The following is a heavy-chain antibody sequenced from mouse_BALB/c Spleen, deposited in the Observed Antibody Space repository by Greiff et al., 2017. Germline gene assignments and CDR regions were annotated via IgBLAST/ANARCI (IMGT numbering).Heavy chain of an antibody. CDR1: GFTFSSYA. CDR2: ISSGGST. J-gene: IGHJ4*01. Sequence: EVKLMESGGGLVKPGGSLKLSCAASGFTFSSYAMSWVRQTPEKRLEWVASISSGGSTYYPDSVKGRFTISRDNARNILYLQMSSLRSEDTAMYYCARYPYDGYYLYAMDYWGQGTSVTVSS. CDR3: ARYPYDGYYLYAMDY. D-gene: IGHD2-3*01. V-gene: IGHV5-6-5*01.